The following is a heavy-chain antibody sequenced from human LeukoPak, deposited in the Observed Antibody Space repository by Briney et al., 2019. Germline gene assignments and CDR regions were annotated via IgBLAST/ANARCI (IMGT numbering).Heavy chain of an antibody. CDR1: GFTFSSYS. Sequence: GGSLRLSCAASGFTFSSYSMNWVRQAPGKGLEWVSYISSSSSYTNYADSVKGRFTISRDNAKNSLYLQMNSLRAEDTAVYYCARDRWYGDYSGKYYFDYWGQGTLVTVSS. CDR3: ARDRWYGDYSGKYYFDY. CDR2: ISSSSSYT. D-gene: IGHD4-17*01. J-gene: IGHJ4*02. V-gene: IGHV3-21*05.